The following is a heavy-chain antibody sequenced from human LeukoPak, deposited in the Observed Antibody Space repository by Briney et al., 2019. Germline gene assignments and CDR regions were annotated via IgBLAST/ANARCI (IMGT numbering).Heavy chain of an antibody. J-gene: IGHJ4*02. Sequence: GGSPRLSCVASGFTFSSYAMNWVRQAPGMGLEWVSVITSSGGSTAYADSVRGRFTISRDNSKNTLYMQMNSLRAEDTAVYYCVTESTGTLDYWGQGILVTVSS. V-gene: IGHV3-23*01. CDR1: GFTFSSYA. CDR2: ITSSGGST. CDR3: VTESTGTLDY. D-gene: IGHD3-9*01.